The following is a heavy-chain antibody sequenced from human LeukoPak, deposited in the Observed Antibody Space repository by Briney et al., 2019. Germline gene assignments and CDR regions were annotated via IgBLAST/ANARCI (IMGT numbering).Heavy chain of an antibody. CDR1: GGSINIYY. D-gene: IGHD3-22*01. CDR2: IYTSGST. J-gene: IGHJ4*02. CDR3: ARASYSYDISGWVPFDY. V-gene: IGHV4-4*07. Sequence: PSETLSLTCTVSGGSINIYYWSWIRQPAGKGLEWIGRIYTSGSTSYNPSLKTRVTISGDTSENQFSLRLSSVTAADTAVYYCARASYSYDISGWVPFDYWGQGTLVTVSS.